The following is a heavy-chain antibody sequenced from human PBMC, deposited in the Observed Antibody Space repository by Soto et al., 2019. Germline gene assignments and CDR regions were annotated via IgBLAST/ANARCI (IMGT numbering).Heavy chain of an antibody. CDR3: ARVTQPDYYDSSGYLDY. J-gene: IGHJ4*02. V-gene: IGHV3-23*01. D-gene: IGHD3-22*01. Sequence: GGSLRLSCAASGFTFTNYAMTWVRQAPGKGLEWVSSISGVGDGTYYADSVKGRFTISRDNSKNTLYLQMNSLRAEDTAVYYCARVTQPDYYDSSGYLDYWGQGTLVPVSS. CDR1: GFTFTNYA. CDR2: ISGVGDGT.